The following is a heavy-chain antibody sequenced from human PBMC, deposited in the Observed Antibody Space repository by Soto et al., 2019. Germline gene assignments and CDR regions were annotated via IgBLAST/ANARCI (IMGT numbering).Heavy chain of an antibody. CDR1: GFTFSSYA. V-gene: IGHV3-23*01. J-gene: IGHJ3*02. D-gene: IGHD4-17*01. Sequence: GGSLRLSCAASGFTFSSYAMSWVRQAPGKGLEWVSAISGSGGSTYYADSVKGRFTISRDNSKNTLYLQMNSLRAEDTAVYYCAKEPYGDYARRGAFDIWGQGTMVTVSS. CDR2: ISGSGGST. CDR3: AKEPYGDYARRGAFDI.